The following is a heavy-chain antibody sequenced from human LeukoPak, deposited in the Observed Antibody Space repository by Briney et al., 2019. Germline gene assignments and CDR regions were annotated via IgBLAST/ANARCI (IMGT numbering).Heavy chain of an antibody. D-gene: IGHD3-10*01. V-gene: IGHV5-51*01. Sequence: GESLKISCKGSGYGFTNYWIGWVRQMPGKGLEWMGIIYPGDSDPRYSPSFQGQVIISADKSISTAYLQWSSLKASDTAIYYCARRLRSPPDYWGQGTLVTVSS. CDR2: IYPGDSDP. CDR3: ARRLRSPPDY. CDR1: GYGFTNYW. J-gene: IGHJ4*02.